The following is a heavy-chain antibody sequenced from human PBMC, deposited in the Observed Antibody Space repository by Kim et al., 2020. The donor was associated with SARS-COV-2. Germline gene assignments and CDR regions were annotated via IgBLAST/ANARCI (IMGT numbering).Heavy chain of an antibody. V-gene: IGHV1-8*01. D-gene: IGHD6-19*01. CDR2: INPNSGNT. CDR3: ASGPSGWYDY. J-gene: IGHJ4*02. CDR1: GYTFTSHD. Sequence: ASVKVSCKASGYTFTSHDSNWVRQAPGQGLEWMGWINPNSGNTGYARKFQGRVTMTRNTAINTAYMEVTTLRSDDTAIYYCASGPSGWYDYWGQGTLVTVSS.